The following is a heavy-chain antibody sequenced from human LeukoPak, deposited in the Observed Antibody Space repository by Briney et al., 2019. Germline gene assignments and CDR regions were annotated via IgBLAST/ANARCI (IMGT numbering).Heavy chain of an antibody. CDR3: ARPGYCSSTSCESSYYYYGMDV. V-gene: IGHV3-23*01. D-gene: IGHD2-2*03. CDR2: ISGSGSGT. CDR1: GFTFTNYA. Sequence: GRSLRLSCAASGFTFTNYAMTWARQAPGKGLEWVSAISGSGSGTYYADSVKGRFTISRDNSKNTLYLQMNSLRAEDTAVYYCARPGYCSSTSCESSYYYYGMDVWGQGTTVTVSS. J-gene: IGHJ6*02.